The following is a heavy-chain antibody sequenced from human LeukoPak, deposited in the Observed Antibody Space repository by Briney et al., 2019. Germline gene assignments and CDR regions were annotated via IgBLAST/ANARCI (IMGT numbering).Heavy chain of an antibody. CDR1: GFTFSDYT. CDR2: LPPDGSYQ. Sequence: GRSLRLSCAASGFTFSDYTMQWVRQAPGKGLEWVALLPPDGSYQYYADSLKGRFTTSRDNFKNALYLQMNSLRLEDTAVYYCARGLHDRSWYGAHWGQGTLLSVSS. J-gene: IGHJ4*02. V-gene: IGHV3-30*04. D-gene: IGHD6-13*01. CDR3: ARGLHDRSWYGAH.